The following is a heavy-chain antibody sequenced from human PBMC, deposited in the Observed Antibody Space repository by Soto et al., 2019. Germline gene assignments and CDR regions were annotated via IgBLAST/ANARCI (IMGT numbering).Heavy chain of an antibody. Sequence: SETLSLTCTVSGGSISSRSYYGGWIRQPPGKGLEWIGSIYYSGSTYYNPSLKSRVTISVDTSKNQFSLKLSSVTAADTAVYYCARRRNSYGMDAWGQGTTVTVSS. V-gene: IGHV4-39*01. CDR1: GGSISSRSYY. CDR2: IYYSGST. CDR3: ARRRNSYGMDA. J-gene: IGHJ6*02.